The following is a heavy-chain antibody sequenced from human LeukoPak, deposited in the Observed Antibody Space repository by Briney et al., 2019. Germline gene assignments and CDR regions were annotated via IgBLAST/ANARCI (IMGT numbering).Heavy chain of an antibody. V-gene: IGHV3-48*03. CDR2: ISSSGSTI. CDR1: GFTFSSYE. CDR3: ARDESGGSCCDAFAI. J-gene: IGHJ3*02. D-gene: IGHD2-15*01. Sequence: GGSLRLSCAASGFTFSSYEMNWVRQAPGKGLEWVSYISSSGSTIYYADSVKGRFTISRDNAKNSLYLQMNSLRAEDTAVYYCARDESGGSCCDAFAIWGQGTMVTVSS.